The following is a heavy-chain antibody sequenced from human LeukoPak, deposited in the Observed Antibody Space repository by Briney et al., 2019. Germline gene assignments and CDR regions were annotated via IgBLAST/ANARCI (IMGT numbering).Heavy chain of an antibody. CDR2: ISGSGGST. Sequence: PGGSLRLSCAASGFTFSSYAMSWVRQAPGKGLEWVSAISGSGGSTYYADSVKGRFTISRDNSKNTLYLQMNSLRAEDTAVYYCARYPPARYCSSTSCPRMGAFDIWGQGTMVTVSS. J-gene: IGHJ3*02. D-gene: IGHD2-2*01. V-gene: IGHV3-23*01. CDR1: GFTFSSYA. CDR3: ARYPPARYCSSTSCPRMGAFDI.